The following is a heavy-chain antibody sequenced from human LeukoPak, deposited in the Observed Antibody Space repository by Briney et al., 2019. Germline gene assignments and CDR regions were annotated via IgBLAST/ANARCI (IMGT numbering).Heavy chain of an antibody. CDR2: ISAYNGDT. Sequence: ASVKVSCKASGYTFTSYGISWVRQAPGQGLEWMGWISAYNGDTNYAQKLQGRVTMTTDTSTSTAYMELRSLRSDDTAVYYCARDRTGPVLRYFHWLLAPDYYYGMDVWGQGTTVTVSS. D-gene: IGHD3-9*01. J-gene: IGHJ6*02. V-gene: IGHV1-18*01. CDR3: ARDRTGPVLRYFHWLLAPDYYYGMDV. CDR1: GYTFTSYG.